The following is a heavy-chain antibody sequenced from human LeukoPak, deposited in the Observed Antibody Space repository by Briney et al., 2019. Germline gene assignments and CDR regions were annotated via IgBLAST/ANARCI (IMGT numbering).Heavy chain of an antibody. V-gene: IGHV3-30*02. Sequence: GGSLRLSCAAFGFTFSSYGMHWVRQAPGKGLEWVAFIRYDGSNKYYADSVKGRFTISRDNSKNTLYLQMNSLRAEDTAVYYCAKGHIVVVVADTGTDYWGQGTLVTVSS. CDR3: AKGHIVVVVADTGTDY. D-gene: IGHD2-15*01. J-gene: IGHJ4*02. CDR2: IRYDGSNK. CDR1: GFTFSSYG.